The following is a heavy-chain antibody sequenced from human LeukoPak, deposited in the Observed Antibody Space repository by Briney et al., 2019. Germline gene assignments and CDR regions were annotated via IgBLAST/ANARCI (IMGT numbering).Heavy chain of an antibody. CDR2: ISAYNGNT. CDR3: ARDGYYYDSSGPLDY. D-gene: IGHD3-22*01. CDR1: GYTFTSYG. V-gene: IGHV1-18*01. Sequence: ASVKVSCKASGYTFTSYGISWVRQAPGQGLEGMGWISAYNGNTNHPQKLQGRVTITTDTSTSTAYMELRSLRSDDTAVYYCARDGYYYDSSGPLDYWGQGTLVTVSS. J-gene: IGHJ4*02.